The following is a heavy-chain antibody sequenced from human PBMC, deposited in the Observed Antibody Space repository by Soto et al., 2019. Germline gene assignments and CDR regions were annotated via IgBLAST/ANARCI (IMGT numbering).Heavy chain of an antibody. J-gene: IGHJ5*02. V-gene: IGHV3-64D*06. CDR3: AIENNYDFWYGYYVP. CDR2: ISSDGDIT. D-gene: IGHD3-3*01. Sequence: GGSLRLSCSASGFTFSEYSMHWVRQAPGKGLQYVSTISSDGDITYYADSVKGRFTISRDNSKNTLYIQMNSLRAEDTAEYYCAIENNYDFWYGYYVPWGQGILVTVSS. CDR1: GFTFSEYS.